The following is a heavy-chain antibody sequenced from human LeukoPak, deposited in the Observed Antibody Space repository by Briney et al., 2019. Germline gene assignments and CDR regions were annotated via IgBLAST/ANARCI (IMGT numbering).Heavy chain of an antibody. J-gene: IGHJ6*03. CDR1: GYPFTGHY. CDR2: INPNNGVT. Sequence: ASVKVSCQASGYPFTGHYVHWVRQAPGHGLEGMGWINPNNGVTNYAQKFQGRVTMTRDTSISTAYMELNRLRSDDTAVYYCARDRVAVAAYYYFYMYVWGKGTTVTVS. D-gene: IGHD6-19*01. CDR3: ARDRVAVAAYYYFYMYV. V-gene: IGHV1-2*02.